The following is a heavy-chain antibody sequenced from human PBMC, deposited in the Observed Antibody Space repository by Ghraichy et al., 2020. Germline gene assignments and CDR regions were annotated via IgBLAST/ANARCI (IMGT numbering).Heavy chain of an antibody. J-gene: IGHJ6*03. CDR3: ARRLYYDILTGQDMDV. V-gene: IGHV4-39*01. CDR2: IYYSGST. CDR1: GGSISSSSYY. Sequence: SETLSLTCTVSGGSISSSSYYWGWIRQPPGKGLEWIGSIYYSGSTYYNPSLKSRVTISVDTSKNQFSLKLSSVTAADTAVYYCARRLYYDILTGQDMDVWGKGTTVTVSS. D-gene: IGHD3-9*01.